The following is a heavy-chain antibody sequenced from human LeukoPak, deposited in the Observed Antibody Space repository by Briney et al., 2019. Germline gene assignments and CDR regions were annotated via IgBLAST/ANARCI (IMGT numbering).Heavy chain of an antibody. CDR2: IYTSGST. D-gene: IGHD6-13*01. Sequence: SETLSLTCTVSGGSISSYYWSWIRQPAGKGLEWIGRIYTSGSTNYNPSLKSRVTMSVDTSKNQFSLKLSSVTAADTAVYYCARDQEDSSSWYAFDYWGQGTLVTVSS. V-gene: IGHV4-4*07. J-gene: IGHJ4*02. CDR3: ARDQEDSSSWYAFDY. CDR1: GGSISSYY.